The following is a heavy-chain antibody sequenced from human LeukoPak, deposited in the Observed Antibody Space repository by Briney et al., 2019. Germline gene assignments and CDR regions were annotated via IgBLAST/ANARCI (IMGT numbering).Heavy chain of an antibody. CDR2: IYYSGST. V-gene: IGHV4-39*07. J-gene: IGHJ3*02. CDR1: GGSISSSSYY. Sequence: SSETLSLTCTVSGGSISSSSYYWGWIRQPPGKGLEWIGSIYYSGSTYYNPSLKSRVTISVDTSKNQFSLKLSSVTAADTAVYYCARELWSPDPAFDIWGQGTMVTVSS. CDR3: ARELWSPDPAFDI. D-gene: IGHD2-21*01.